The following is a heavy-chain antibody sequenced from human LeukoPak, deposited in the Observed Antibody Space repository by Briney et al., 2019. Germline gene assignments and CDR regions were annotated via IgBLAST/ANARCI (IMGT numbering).Heavy chain of an antibody. CDR1: GDSMTSSNHY. V-gene: IGHV4-39*01. J-gene: IGHJ6*02. CDR2: IYYGGST. CDR3: ARRSNCTGESCYPV. D-gene: IGHD2-8*02. Sequence: PSETLSLTCTVSGDSMTSSNHYWVRIRQPPGKGLEWIGSIYYGGSTYYNPSLKSRVTISQDTSKNQFSLKVNTVTAADTAVYHCARRSNCTGESCYPVWGQGTTVTVSS.